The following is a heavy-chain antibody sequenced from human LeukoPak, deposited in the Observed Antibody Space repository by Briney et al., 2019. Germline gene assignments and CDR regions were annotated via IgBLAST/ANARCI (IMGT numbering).Heavy chain of an antibody. Sequence: GRSLRLSCAASGFTFSSYAMSWVRQAPGKGLEWVSDICGNNGNTYYADSVKGRFTISRDNSKNTLYLQMNSLRAEDTAVYYRAKQTGGSCYSGFDSWGQGTLVTVST. V-gene: IGHV3-23*01. D-gene: IGHD2-15*01. J-gene: IGHJ4*02. CDR3: AKQTGGSCYSGFDS. CDR2: ICGNNGNT. CDR1: GFTFSSYA.